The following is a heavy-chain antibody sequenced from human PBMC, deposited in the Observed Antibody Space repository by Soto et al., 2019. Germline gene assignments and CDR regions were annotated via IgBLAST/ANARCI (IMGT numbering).Heavy chain of an antibody. CDR2: INPNSGGT. CDR3: ARGWTMVRGVAFDY. D-gene: IGHD3-10*01. Sequence: ASVVSCKASGYTFTGYYMHCVRQAPGQGLEWMGWINPNSGGTNYAQKFQGWVTMTRDTSISTAYMELSRLRSDDTAVYYCARGWTMVRGVAFDYWGQGTLVTVSS. V-gene: IGHV1-2*04. J-gene: IGHJ4*02. CDR1: GYTFTGYY.